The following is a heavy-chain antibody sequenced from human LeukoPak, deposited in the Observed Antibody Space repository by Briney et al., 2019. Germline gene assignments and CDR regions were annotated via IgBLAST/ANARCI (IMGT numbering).Heavy chain of an antibody. CDR1: GFTFSTYW. CDR3: ARARDTTYYDFWSGYPFDAFDI. V-gene: IGHV3-7*01. D-gene: IGHD3-3*01. CDR2: IKQDGSEK. J-gene: IGHJ3*02. Sequence: GSLRLSCAASGFTFSTYWMSWVRQAPGKGLEWVANIKQDGSEKYYVESVKGRFTMSRDNAKNSLYLQMNSLRGEDTAVYYCARARDTTYYDFWSGYPFDAFDIWGQGTMVTVSS.